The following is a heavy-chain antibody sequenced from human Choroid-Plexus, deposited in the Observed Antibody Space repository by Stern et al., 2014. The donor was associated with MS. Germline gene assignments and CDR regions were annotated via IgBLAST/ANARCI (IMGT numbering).Heavy chain of an antibody. J-gene: IGHJ4*02. CDR2: ISYDGSDK. Sequence: QVQLVESGGGVAQPGRPLILSCAASGFTFSNFGMHWVRQAPGKGLEWVALISYDGSDKYYADSGKGSFTIFRDNSKNTLYMHMNSLRAEDTAVYYCAKDRQWSTYFFDYWGQGSLVTVSS. D-gene: IGHD2-15*01. CDR1: GFTFSNFG. V-gene: IGHV3-30*18. CDR3: AKDRQWSTYFFDY.